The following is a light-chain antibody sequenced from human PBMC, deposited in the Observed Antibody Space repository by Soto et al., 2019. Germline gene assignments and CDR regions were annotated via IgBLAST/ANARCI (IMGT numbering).Light chain of an antibody. V-gene: IGKV1-39*01. J-gene: IGKJ1*01. CDR3: QQSYSSPPT. CDR2: AAS. Sequence: DIQMTQSPSSLSASVGDRVTITCRTIQSISSYLNWYQYKPGKAPKLLIFAASNLQSGVPSRFSGSGSGTDFTLTISSLQPEDFATYYCQQSYSSPPTFGHGTKVEIK. CDR1: QSISSY.